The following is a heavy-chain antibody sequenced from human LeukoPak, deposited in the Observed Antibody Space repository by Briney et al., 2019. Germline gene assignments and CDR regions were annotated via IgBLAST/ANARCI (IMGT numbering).Heavy chain of an antibody. CDR3: ARGPSTIFGVVIPTVYFDY. D-gene: IGHD3-3*01. CDR1: GYTFTGYY. V-gene: IGHV1-2*02. CDR2: INPNSGGT. Sequence: ASVKVSCKASGYTFTGYYMHWVRQAPGQGLEWMGWINPNSGGTNYAQKFQGRVTMTRDTSISTAYMELSRLRSDDTAVYYCARGPSTIFGVVIPTVYFDYWGQGTLVTVSS. J-gene: IGHJ4*02.